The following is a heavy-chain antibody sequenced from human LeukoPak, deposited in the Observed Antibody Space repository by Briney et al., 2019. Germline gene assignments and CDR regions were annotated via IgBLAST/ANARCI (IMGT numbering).Heavy chain of an antibody. CDR1: GFTCSRNY. D-gene: IGHD4-17*01. J-gene: IGHJ5*02. V-gene: IGHV3-53*01. CDR2: THSSGGT. Sequence: PGGSLRLSCAASGFTCSRNYMSWVRQAPGKGLEWVSATHSSGGTYYADSVKGRFTISRDTSKNTLYLQINSLSVEDTAVYYCIVFGDSNHWGQGTLVTVSS. CDR3: IVFGDSNH.